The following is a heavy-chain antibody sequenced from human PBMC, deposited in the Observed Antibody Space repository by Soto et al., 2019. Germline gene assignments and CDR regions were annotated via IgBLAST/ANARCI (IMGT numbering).Heavy chain of an antibody. CDR3: ARDNILGLRPKVYYYGMDV. V-gene: IGHV3-7*01. CDR1: GFAFSTYW. J-gene: IGHJ6*02. Sequence: PGGSLRLSCAASGFAFSTYWMNWVRQAPGKGLEWVANIKQDGSEKYYVDSVKGRFTISRDNAKNSLYLQMNSLRAEDTAVYYCARDNILGLRPKVYYYGMDVWGQGTTVTVSS. D-gene: IGHD5-12*01. CDR2: IKQDGSEK.